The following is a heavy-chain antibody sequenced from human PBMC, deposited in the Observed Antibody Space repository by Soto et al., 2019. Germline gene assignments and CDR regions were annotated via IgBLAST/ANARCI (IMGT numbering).Heavy chain of an antibody. Sequence: GASVKVSCKASGYTFTSFGITWVRQAPGQDLEWMGWISAYNGDTNYSPRLQGRVTMTTDTSTSTVYMELKSLESDDTAVYYCARDQEYSTSGLYWFDLWGQGTLVTVSS. V-gene: IGHV1-18*04. D-gene: IGHD6-6*01. J-gene: IGHJ5*02. CDR3: ARDQEYSTSGLYWFDL. CDR1: GYTFTSFG. CDR2: ISAYNGDT.